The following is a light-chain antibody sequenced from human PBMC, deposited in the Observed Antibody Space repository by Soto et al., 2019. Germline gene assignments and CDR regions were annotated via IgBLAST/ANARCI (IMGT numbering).Light chain of an antibody. CDR3: CSYTSSVL. CDR2: EVT. CDR1: SSDVGSYNL. J-gene: IGLJ2*01. Sequence: QSALTQPASVSGSPGQSITISCTGTSSDVGSYNLVSWYQQHPGKAPKLMIYEVTKRPSGVSNRFSGSRSGNTASLTISGLHAEDDADYFCCSYTSSVLFGGGTKVTVL. V-gene: IGLV2-23*02.